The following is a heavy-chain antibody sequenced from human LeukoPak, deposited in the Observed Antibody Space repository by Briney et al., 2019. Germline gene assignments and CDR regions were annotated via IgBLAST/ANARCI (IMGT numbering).Heavy chain of an antibody. V-gene: IGHV1-2*02. D-gene: IGHD3-10*01. Sequence: ASVKVSCKASGYTFTGYYMHWVRQAPGQGLEWMGWINPNSGGTNYAQKFQGRVTMTRDTSISTAYMELNTLRSDDTAVYYCARRSKILLAPDFWGQGTLVTVSS. CDR1: GYTFTGYY. CDR2: INPNSGGT. J-gene: IGHJ4*02. CDR3: ARRSKILLAPDF.